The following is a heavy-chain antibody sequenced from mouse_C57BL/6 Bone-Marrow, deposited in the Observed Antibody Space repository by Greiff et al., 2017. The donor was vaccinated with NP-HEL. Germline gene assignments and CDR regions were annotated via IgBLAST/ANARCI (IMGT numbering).Heavy chain of an antibody. CDR1: GYTFTSYG. Sequence: VQLQQSGAELARPGASVKLSCKASGYTFTSYGISWVKQRTGQGLEWIGEIYPRSGNTYYNEKFKGKATLTADKSSSTAYMELRSLTSEDSAVYFCARGYYGSSYLFAYWGQGTRVTVSA. CDR2: IYPRSGNT. D-gene: IGHD1-1*01. CDR3: ARGYYGSSYLFAY. J-gene: IGHJ3*01. V-gene: IGHV1-81*01.